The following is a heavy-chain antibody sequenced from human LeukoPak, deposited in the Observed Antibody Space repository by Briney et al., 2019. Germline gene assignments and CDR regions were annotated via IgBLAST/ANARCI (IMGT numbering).Heavy chain of an antibody. D-gene: IGHD6-19*01. CDR2: INPNSGGT. J-gene: IGHJ4*02. Sequence: ASVKVSCKASGYTFTGYYMHWVRQAPGQGLEWMGWINPNSGGTNYAQKFQGRVTMTRDTSISTAYMELSRLRSDDTAVYYCARASGWYELFDYWGQGTLVTVSS. CDR1: GYTFTGYY. V-gene: IGHV1-2*02. CDR3: ARASGWYELFDY.